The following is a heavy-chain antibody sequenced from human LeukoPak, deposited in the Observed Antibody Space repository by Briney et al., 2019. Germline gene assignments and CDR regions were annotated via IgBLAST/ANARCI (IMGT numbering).Heavy chain of an antibody. CDR1: GYTFTGYY. V-gene: IGHV1-2*02. Sequence: ASVKVSCKASGYTFTGYYMHWVRQAPGQGLEWMGWINPNSGDTDYAQRFQDRVTMTRDTSITTAYMELNRLRSDDTAVYYCARDRGVWAFDVWGQGTMVTVSS. CDR3: ARDRGVWAFDV. CDR2: INPNSGDT. D-gene: IGHD3-10*01. J-gene: IGHJ3*01.